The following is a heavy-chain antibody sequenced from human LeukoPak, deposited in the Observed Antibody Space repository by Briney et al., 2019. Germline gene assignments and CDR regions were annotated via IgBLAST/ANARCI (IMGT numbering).Heavy chain of an antibody. CDR2: INPNSGGT. CDR1: GYTFTGYY. D-gene: IGHD4-17*01. V-gene: IGHV1-2*02. CDR3: ARDYPDFGDYRVWFDP. J-gene: IGHJ5*02. Sequence: ASVKVSCKASGYTFTGYYMHWVRQAPGQGLEWMGWINPNSGGTNYAQKFQGRVTMTRDTSISTAYMELSRLRSDDTAVYYCARDYPDFGDYRVWFDPWGQGTLVTVSS.